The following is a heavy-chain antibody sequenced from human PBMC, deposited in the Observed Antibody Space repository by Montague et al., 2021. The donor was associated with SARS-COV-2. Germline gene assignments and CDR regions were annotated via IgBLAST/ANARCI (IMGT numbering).Heavy chain of an antibody. CDR3: HWFDAYYFDY. J-gene: IGHJ4*02. CDR2: IRSNAYGGTT. CDR1: GISLADYA. Sequence: SLRLSCAASGISLADYAMSWVRQAPGKGLEWVGFIRSNAYGGTTEYAASVKGRFTISRDDSKSIAYLQMNSLRTEDTAVYYCHWFDAYYFDYWGQGTLVTVSS. V-gene: IGHV3-49*04. D-gene: IGHD3-10*01.